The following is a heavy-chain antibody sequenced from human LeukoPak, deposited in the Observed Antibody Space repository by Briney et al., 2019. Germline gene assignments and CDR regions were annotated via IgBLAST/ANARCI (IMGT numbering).Heavy chain of an antibody. V-gene: IGHV3-30*02. D-gene: IGHD3-9*01. CDR2: IRYDGSNE. CDR3: VKVGDYDILTGSDD. J-gene: IGHJ4*02. Sequence: GGSLRLSCAASGFTFSSYWMSWVRQAPGKGLEWVAFIRYDGSNEYYADSVKGRFTISRDNSKNTLYLQMNSLRAEDTAVYYCVKVGDYDILTGSDDWGQGTLVTVSS. CDR1: GFTFSSYW.